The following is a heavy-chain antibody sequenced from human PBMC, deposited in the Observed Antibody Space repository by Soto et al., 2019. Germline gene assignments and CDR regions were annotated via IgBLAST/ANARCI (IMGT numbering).Heavy chain of an antibody. CDR2: IYYSGST. V-gene: IGHV4-59*01. CDR3: ASDRSSGWDQGYGMDV. J-gene: IGHJ6*02. D-gene: IGHD6-19*01. CDR1: GVSISTYY. Sequence: ETLSLTCTVSGVSISTYYWSWIRQPPGKGLEWIGYIYYSGSTSYNPSLKSRVTISVDTSKNQFSLKLRSVTAADTAVYYCASDRSSGWDQGYGMDVWGQGTTVTVSS.